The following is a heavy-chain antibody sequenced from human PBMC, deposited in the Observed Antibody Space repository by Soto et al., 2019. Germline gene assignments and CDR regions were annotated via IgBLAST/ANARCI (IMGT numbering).Heavy chain of an antibody. V-gene: IGHV3-15*01. CDR3: VEGWNDF. CDR2: IKSKTDGGTR. J-gene: IGHJ4*02. D-gene: IGHD1-1*01. CDR1: GSIFGTAW. Sequence: EVHVVESGEDWVKPGGPLEFSGETSGSIFGTAWMSGVRKAPGKGLEWVGRIKSKTDGGTRDYAAPVKGRFNISRDDSKNMLYLQMNSLKAEDTAVYYCVEGWNDFWGQGTLVTVSS.